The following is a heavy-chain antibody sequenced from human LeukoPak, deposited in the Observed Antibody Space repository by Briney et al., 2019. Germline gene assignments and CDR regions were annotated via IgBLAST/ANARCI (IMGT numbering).Heavy chain of an antibody. J-gene: IGHJ5*02. CDR2: IKQGGSEK. CDR1: GFTFSSYW. V-gene: IGHV3-7*01. Sequence: GGSLRLSCAASGFTFSSYWMSWVRQAPGKGLEWVANIKQGGSEKYYVDSVKGRFTISRDNAKNSLYLQMNSLRAEDTAVYYCAREANYDILTGYFDPWGQGTLVTVSS. CDR3: AREANYDILTGYFDP. D-gene: IGHD3-9*01.